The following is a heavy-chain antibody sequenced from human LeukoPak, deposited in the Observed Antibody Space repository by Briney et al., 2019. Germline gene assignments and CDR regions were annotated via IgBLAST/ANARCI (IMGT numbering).Heavy chain of an antibody. CDR3: VGSWAFVY. Sequence: GGSLRLSCAASGFTFSSYGMHWVRQAPGKGLEWVAVISYDGSNKYYADSVKGRFTISRDSSKNTLYLQMNSLRAEDTAVYYCVGSWAFVYWGQGTLVTVSS. J-gene: IGHJ4*02. V-gene: IGHV3-30*03. D-gene: IGHD6-13*01. CDR1: GFTFSSYG. CDR2: ISYDGSNK.